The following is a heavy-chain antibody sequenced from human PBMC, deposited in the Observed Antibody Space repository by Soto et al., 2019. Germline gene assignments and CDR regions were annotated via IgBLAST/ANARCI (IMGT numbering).Heavy chain of an antibody. J-gene: IGHJ4*02. Sequence: ASVKVSCKASGYTFTSYGISLLRHAPGQGLEWMGWISAYNGNTNYAQKLQGRVTMTTDTSTSTAYMELRSLRSDDTAVYYCARSPSFSGSYPPRDYWGQGTLVTVSS. CDR3: ARSPSFSGSYPPRDY. D-gene: IGHD1-26*01. CDR1: GYTFTSYG. V-gene: IGHV1-18*01. CDR2: ISAYNGNT.